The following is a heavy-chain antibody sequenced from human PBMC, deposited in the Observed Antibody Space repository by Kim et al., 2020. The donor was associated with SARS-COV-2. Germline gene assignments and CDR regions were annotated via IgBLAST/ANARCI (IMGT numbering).Heavy chain of an antibody. CDR3: AKAFYGGNPTTGTFDI. V-gene: IGHV3-23*01. J-gene: IGHJ3*02. Sequence: GQGRFTLSRDNSKNTLYLKMNSLRAEDTAVYYCAKAFYGGNPTTGTFDIWCQGTMVTVSS. D-gene: IGHD4-17*01.